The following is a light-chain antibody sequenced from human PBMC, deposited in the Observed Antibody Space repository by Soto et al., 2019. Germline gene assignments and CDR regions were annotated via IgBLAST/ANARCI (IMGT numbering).Light chain of an antibody. CDR1: QTINTY. V-gene: IGKV1-39*01. CDR3: QQSYTIPQT. CDR2: AAF. J-gene: IGKJ2*01. Sequence: DIQMTQSPSSLSASVGDRVTITCRASQTINTYLNWYQQKLGKAPKLLIYAAFTLQSGVPSRFSGNGSGTDFTHTISSLRAEDDETDNCQQSYTIPQTFHQGPKLQIK.